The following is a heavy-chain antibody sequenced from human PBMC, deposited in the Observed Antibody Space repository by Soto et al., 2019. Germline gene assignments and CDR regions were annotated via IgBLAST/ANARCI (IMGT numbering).Heavy chain of an antibody. CDR1: GFTISNYW. Sequence: GGSLRLSCAASGFTISNYWTHWVRQVPGKGLVWVSRINSDGSTTNYADSVKGRFTISRDNAKKTLYLQMNSLRAEDTAVYYCARGPYDFWSGYSLGALYYMDVWGKGTTVTVSS. CDR2: INSDGSTT. V-gene: IGHV3-74*01. D-gene: IGHD3-3*01. CDR3: ARGPYDFWSGYSLGALYYMDV. J-gene: IGHJ6*03.